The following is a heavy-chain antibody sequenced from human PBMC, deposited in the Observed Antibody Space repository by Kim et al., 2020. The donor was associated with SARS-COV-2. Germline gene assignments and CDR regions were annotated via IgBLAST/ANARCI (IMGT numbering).Heavy chain of an antibody. CDR1: GGSISSSSYY. CDR2: IYYSGST. CDR3: ARHVSLRYCSGGSCHGFCDY. Sequence: SETLSLTCTVSGGSISSSSYYWGWIRQPPGKGLEWIGSIYYSGSTYYNPSLKSRVTISVDTSKNQFSLKLSSVTAADTAVYYCARHVSLRYCSGGSCHGFCDYWGQGTLVTVSS. V-gene: IGHV4-39*01. J-gene: IGHJ4*02. D-gene: IGHD2-15*01.